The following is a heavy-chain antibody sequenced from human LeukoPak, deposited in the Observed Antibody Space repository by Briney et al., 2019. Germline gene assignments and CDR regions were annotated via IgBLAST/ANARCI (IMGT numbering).Heavy chain of an antibody. J-gene: IGHJ4*02. Sequence: SVKVSCKASGGTFSSYAVSWVRQAPGQGLEWMGGIIPIFGTANYAQKFQGRVTITADESTSTAYMELSSLRSEDTAVYYCAREGIVTTYSNCLDYWGQGTLVTVSS. CDR1: GGTFSSYA. CDR2: IIPIFGTA. D-gene: IGHD4-11*01. CDR3: AREGIVTTYSNCLDY. V-gene: IGHV1-69*13.